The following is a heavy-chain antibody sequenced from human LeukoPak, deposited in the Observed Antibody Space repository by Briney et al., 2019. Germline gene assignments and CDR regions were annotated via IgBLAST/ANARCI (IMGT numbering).Heavy chain of an antibody. Sequence: SETLSLTCTVSVYSISSGYYWGWIRQPPGKGLEWIGSIHHSGITYYNPSLKSRVTISVDTSKNQFSLKLSSVTAADTAVYYCARDSGSYYAPYYFDYWGQGTLVTVSS. CDR1: VYSISSGYY. CDR2: IHHSGIT. CDR3: ARDSGSYYAPYYFDY. V-gene: IGHV4-38-2*02. J-gene: IGHJ4*02. D-gene: IGHD3-10*01.